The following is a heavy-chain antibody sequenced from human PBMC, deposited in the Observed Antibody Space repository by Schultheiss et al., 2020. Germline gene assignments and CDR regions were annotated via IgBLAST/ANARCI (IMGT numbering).Heavy chain of an antibody. CDR3: ARERGYSYGYGSSYDY. CDR2: IIPIFGTA. J-gene: IGHJ4*02. V-gene: IGHV1-69*13. CDR1: GGTFSSYA. Sequence: SVKVSSKASGGTFSSYAISWVRQAPGQGLEWMGGIIPIFGTANYAQKFQGRVTITADESTSTAYMELSSLRSEDTAVYYCARERGYSYGYGSSYDYWGQGTLVKVSS. D-gene: IGHD5-18*01.